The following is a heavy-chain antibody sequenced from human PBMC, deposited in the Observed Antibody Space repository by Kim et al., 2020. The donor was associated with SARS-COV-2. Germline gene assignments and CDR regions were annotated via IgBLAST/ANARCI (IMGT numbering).Heavy chain of an antibody. Sequence: GGSLRLSCAASGFTVSSNYMSWVRQAPGKGLEWVSVIYSGGSTYYADSVKCRFTISRDNSKNTLYLQMNSLRAEDTAVYYCASVDCSSTSCYEEGYYYYYGMDVWGQGTTVTVSS. CDR2: IYSGGST. CDR3: ASVDCSSTSCYEEGYYYYYGMDV. CDR1: GFTVSSNY. V-gene: IGHV3-53*01. D-gene: IGHD2-2*01. J-gene: IGHJ6*02.